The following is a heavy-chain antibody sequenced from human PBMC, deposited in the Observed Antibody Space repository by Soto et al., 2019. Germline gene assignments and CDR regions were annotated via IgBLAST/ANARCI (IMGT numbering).Heavy chain of an antibody. D-gene: IGHD4-17*01. J-gene: IGHJ4*02. CDR2: ISAYNGNT. CDR3: ARVMTTVTTNDY. Sequence: ASVKVSCKASGYTFTSYGISWVRQAPGQGLEWMGWISAYNGNTSYAQKLQGRVTMTTDTSTSTAYMELRSLRSDDTAVYYCARVMTTVTTNDYWGQGTLVTVSS. V-gene: IGHV1-18*01. CDR1: GYTFTSYG.